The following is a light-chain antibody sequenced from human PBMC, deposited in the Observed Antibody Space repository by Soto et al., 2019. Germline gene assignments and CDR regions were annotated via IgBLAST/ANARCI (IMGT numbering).Light chain of an antibody. CDR2: GAS. V-gene: IGKV3-20*01. CDR1: QSVSSSY. Sequence: EIVLTQSPGTLSLSPGERATLSCRASQSVSSSYLAWYQQKPGQAPRLLIYGASSRATGIPDRYSGSGSETDCTLTISRLEPEDFAVYYCQQYGSSSWTFGQGTEVEIK. J-gene: IGKJ1*01. CDR3: QQYGSSSWT.